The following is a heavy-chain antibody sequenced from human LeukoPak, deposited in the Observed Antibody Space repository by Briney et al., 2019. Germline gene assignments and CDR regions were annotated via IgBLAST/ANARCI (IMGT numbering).Heavy chain of an antibody. J-gene: IGHJ3*02. V-gene: IGHV3-66*01. Sequence: GGSLRLSCVASGFTFSSYSMSWVRQAPGKGLEWVSVIYSGGSTYYADSVKGRFTISRDNSKNTLYLQMNSLRAEDTAVYYCARVQSVGSSKAVGAFDIWGQGTMVTVSS. CDR1: GFTFSSYS. CDR2: IYSGGST. D-gene: IGHD6-13*01. CDR3: ARVQSVGSSKAVGAFDI.